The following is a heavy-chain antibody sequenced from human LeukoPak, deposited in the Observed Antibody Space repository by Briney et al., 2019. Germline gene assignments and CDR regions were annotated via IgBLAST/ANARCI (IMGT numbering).Heavy chain of an antibody. D-gene: IGHD3-22*01. CDR1: GFTVSSNY. CDR2: IYSGSST. V-gene: IGHV3-53*01. CDR3: AKGPRPGSSGYPNLDH. J-gene: IGHJ4*02. Sequence: GGSLRLSCAASGFTVSSNYMNWVRQAPGKGLEWVSLIYSGSSTNYAGSVKGRFTISRDSSKNTLYLQMNSLRVEDTAVYYCAKGPRPGSSGYPNLDHWGQGTLVTVSS.